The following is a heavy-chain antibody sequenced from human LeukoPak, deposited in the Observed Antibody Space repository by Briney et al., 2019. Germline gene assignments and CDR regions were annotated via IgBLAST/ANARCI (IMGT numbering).Heavy chain of an antibody. J-gene: IGHJ4*02. V-gene: IGHV1-2*06. CDR2: INPNSGGT. D-gene: IGHD3-22*01. CDR3: ARAIPLPNYYDSSGYYGR. Sequence: ASVKVPCKASGYTFTGYYMHWVRQAPGQGLEWMGRINPNSGGTNYAQKFQGRVTMTRDTSISTAYMELSRLRSDDTAVYYCARAIPLPNYYDSSGYYGRWGQGTLVTVSS. CDR1: GYTFTGYY.